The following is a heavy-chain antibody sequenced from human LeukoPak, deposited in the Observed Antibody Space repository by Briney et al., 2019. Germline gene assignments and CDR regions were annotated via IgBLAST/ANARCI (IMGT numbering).Heavy chain of an antibody. CDR2: MNPNSGHT. Sequence: GASVKVSCKASGYTFTSYDINWVRQATGQGLEWMGWMNPNSGHTVYAQKFQGRVTMTRNTSITTAYMELRSLRSEDTAVYYCARANHLRAAYYYYGMDVWGQGTTVTISS. D-gene: IGHD6-13*01. J-gene: IGHJ6*02. CDR3: ARANHLRAAYYYYGMDV. V-gene: IGHV1-8*01. CDR1: GYTFTSYD.